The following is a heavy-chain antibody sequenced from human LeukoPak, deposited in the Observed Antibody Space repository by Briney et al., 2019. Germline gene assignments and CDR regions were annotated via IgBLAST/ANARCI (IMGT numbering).Heavy chain of an antibody. V-gene: IGHV1-24*01. Sequence: ASVKVSCKVSGYTLTELSMHWVRQAPGKGLEWMGGFDPEDGETIYAQKFQGRVTITADKSASTAYMELSSLRSEDTAVYYCARGEVGYSGYDRGWFDPWGQGTLVTVSS. D-gene: IGHD5-12*01. CDR2: FDPEDGET. J-gene: IGHJ5*02. CDR3: ARGEVGYSGYDRGWFDP. CDR1: GYTLTELS.